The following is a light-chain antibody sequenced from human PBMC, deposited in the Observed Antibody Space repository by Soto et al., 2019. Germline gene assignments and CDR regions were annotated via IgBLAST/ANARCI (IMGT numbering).Light chain of an antibody. CDR3: HQFNNLPFPA. J-gene: IGKJ3*01. Sequence: DIQMTQSPSSLSASVGDSVTITCQASQDIGNDLSWYQQIPGKAPKLLISHASIQDKGVPSRFSGSGSWTNFIFTISSLQPEDIGTYYCHQFNNLPFPAFGPGTKVDLK. CDR1: QDIGND. CDR2: HAS. V-gene: IGKV1-33*01.